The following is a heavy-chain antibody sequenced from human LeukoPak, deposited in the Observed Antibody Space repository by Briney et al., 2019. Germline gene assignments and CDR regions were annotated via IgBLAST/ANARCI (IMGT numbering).Heavy chain of an antibody. CDR3: ARDRNYYGSGSYYSYFDY. CDR1: GYTFTSYG. J-gene: IGHJ4*02. V-gene: IGHV1-18*01. CDR2: ISAYNGNT. D-gene: IGHD3-10*01. Sequence: ASVKVSCKASGYTFTSYGISWVRQAPGQGLEWMGWISAYNGNTNYAQKFQGRVTMTRDTSISTAYMELSRLRSDDTAVYYCARDRNYYGSGSYYSYFDYWGQGTLVTVSS.